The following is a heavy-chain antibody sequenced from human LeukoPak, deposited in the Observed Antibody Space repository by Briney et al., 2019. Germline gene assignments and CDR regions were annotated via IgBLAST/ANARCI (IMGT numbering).Heavy chain of an antibody. Sequence: GESLKISCKGSGYSFTSYWIGWVRQVPGKGLAWMGIIWPDDSDKRYSPSFQGQVTISADKSISTAYLQWSSLKASDTAMYYCARQGKDGYRVVDYWGQGTLVTVSS. J-gene: IGHJ4*02. CDR2: IWPDDSDK. D-gene: IGHD5-24*01. CDR1: GYSFTSYW. V-gene: IGHV5-51*01. CDR3: ARQGKDGYRVVDY.